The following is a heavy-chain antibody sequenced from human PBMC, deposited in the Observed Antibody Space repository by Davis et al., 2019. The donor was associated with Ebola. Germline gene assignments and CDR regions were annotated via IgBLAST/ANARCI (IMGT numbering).Heavy chain of an antibody. D-gene: IGHD3-22*01. V-gene: IGHV3-30*18. CDR3: AKDLDYYDSSALYYYYYGMDV. CDR1: GFTFSSYG. CDR2: ISYDGSNK. Sequence: PGGSLTLSCAASGFTFSSYGMHWVRQAPGKGLEWVAVISYDGSNKYYADSVKGRFTISRDNSKNTLYLQMNSLRAEDTAVYYCAKDLDYYDSSALYYYYYGMDVWGQGTTVTVSS. J-gene: IGHJ6*02.